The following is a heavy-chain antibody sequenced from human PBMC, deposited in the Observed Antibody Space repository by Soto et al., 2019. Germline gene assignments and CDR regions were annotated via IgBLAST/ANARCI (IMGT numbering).Heavy chain of an antibody. D-gene: IGHD3-10*01. V-gene: IGHV1-69*01. CDR3: AGYTQEYYGSGSPFYCMDV. CDR2: IIPIFGTA. Sequence: QVQLVQSGAEVKKPGSSVKVSCKASGGTFSSYAISWVRQAPGQGLEWMGGIIPIFGTANYAQKCQGRVTMTADESTSTAYMELSSLRSEDTAVYYCAGYTQEYYGSGSPFYCMDVWGQGTTVTVSS. J-gene: IGHJ6*02. CDR1: GGTFSSYA.